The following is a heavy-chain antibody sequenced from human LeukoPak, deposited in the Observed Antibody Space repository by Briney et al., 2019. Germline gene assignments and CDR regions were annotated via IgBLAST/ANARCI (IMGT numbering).Heavy chain of an antibody. J-gene: IGHJ3*01. V-gene: IGHV4-38-2*02. CDR2: IYHSGST. Sequence: SETLSLTCTVSGYSISSGYYWGWIRQPPGKGLEWIGSIYHSGSTYYNPSLESRVTMSVDKSKNQFSLKLTSVTAADTAVYYCARDGMTTATVAFDVWGQGTMVTVSS. D-gene: IGHD4-17*01. CDR3: ARDGMTTATVAFDV. CDR1: GYSISSGYY.